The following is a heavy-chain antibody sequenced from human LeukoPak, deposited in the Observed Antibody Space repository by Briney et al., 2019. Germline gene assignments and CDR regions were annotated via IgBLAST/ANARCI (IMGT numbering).Heavy chain of an antibody. CDR2: IYTSGST. V-gene: IGHV4-4*09. J-gene: IGHJ4*02. D-gene: IGHD3-3*01. Sequence: NPSETLCLTCTVSGGSISSYYWSWIRQPPGKGLEWIGYIYTSGSTNYNPSLKSRVTISVDTSKNQFSLKLSSVTAADTAVYYCARAPPVLVTIFGVVTATYFDYWGQGTLVTVSS. CDR1: GGSISSYY. CDR3: ARAPPVLVTIFGVVTATYFDY.